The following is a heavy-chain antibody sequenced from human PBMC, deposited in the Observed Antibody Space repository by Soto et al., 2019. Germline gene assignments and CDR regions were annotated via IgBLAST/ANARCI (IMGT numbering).Heavy chain of an antibody. D-gene: IGHD5-12*01. J-gene: IGHJ4*01. CDR2: ISGNSAGI. CDR3: AKVPYCGYGEAVPGDFDS. CDR1: GFTFNDFA. Sequence: GGSLRLSCAASGFTFNDFAMHWVRQTPGKGLEWVAAISGNSAGISYADSVKGRFTISRDNAKNSLFLQMNSLRDEDTALYHCAKVPYCGYGEAVPGDFDSWGQGTLVTVSS. V-gene: IGHV3-9*01.